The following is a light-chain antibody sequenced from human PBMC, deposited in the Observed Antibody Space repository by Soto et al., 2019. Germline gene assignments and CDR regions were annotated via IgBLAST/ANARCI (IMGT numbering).Light chain of an antibody. CDR2: EVS. CDR1: QSLLHSDGKTY. CDR3: VQTIPRRT. V-gene: IGKV2D-29*01. Sequence: EIVMTQTPLSLSVTPGQPASISCKSSQSLLHSDGKTYLYWYLQKPGQAPQLLMYEVSNRFSGVPERFSGSGSGTDFTLEISRVEADDVGVYYCVQTIPRRTFGQGTKVEI. J-gene: IGKJ1*01.